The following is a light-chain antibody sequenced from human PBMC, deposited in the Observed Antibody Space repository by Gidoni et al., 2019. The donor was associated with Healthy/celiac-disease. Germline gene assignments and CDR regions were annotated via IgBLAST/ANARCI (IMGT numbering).Light chain of an antibody. CDR2: GAS. Sequence: EIVMTQSPATLSVSPGERATLSCRASQSVSSNLAWYQQKPGQAPRLLIYGASTRATGIPARFSGSGSGTEFTLTISSLQSEDFAVYYCQQYNNWPPGMCSFXQXTKLEIK. CDR1: QSVSSN. V-gene: IGKV3-15*01. CDR3: QQYNNWPPGMCS. J-gene: IGKJ2*04.